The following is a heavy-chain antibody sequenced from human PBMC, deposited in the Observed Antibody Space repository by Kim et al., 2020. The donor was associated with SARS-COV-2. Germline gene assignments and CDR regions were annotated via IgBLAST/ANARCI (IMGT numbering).Heavy chain of an antibody. CDR2: INTNTGNP. Sequence: ASVKVSCKASGYTFTSYAMIWVRQAPGQGLEWMGWINTNTGNPTYAQGFTGRFVFSLDTSVSTAYLQISSLKAEDTAVYYCASLRLGELSLGLYNWFDPWGQGTLVTVSS. J-gene: IGHJ5*02. CDR3: ASLRLGELSLGLYNWFDP. CDR1: GYTFTSYA. V-gene: IGHV7-4-1*02. D-gene: IGHD3-16*02.